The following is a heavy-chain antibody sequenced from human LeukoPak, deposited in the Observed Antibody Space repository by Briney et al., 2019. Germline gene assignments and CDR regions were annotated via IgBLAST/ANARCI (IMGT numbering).Heavy chain of an antibody. CDR1: GGSISGYY. Sequence: SETLSLTCTVSGGSISGYYWSWIRQPPGKGLEWIGEINHSGSTNYNPSLKSRVTISVDTSKNQFSLKLSSVTAADTAVYYCARGRPSGNWGQGTLVTVSS. J-gene: IGHJ4*02. V-gene: IGHV4-34*01. CDR2: INHSGST. CDR3: ARGRPSGN. D-gene: IGHD1-26*01.